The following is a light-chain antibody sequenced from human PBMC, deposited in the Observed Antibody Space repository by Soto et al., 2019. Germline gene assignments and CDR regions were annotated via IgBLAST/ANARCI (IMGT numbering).Light chain of an antibody. CDR1: NIGSKS. J-gene: IGLJ1*01. CDR3: QVWHSSSDHYV. CDR2: DNN. V-gene: IGLV3-21*02. Sequence: SYELTQPPSVSMAPGQTARVTCGGNNIGSKSVHWYQQKPGQAPVLVVYDNNDRPSGIPERFSGSNSGNTATLTISRVEAGDEADYYCQVWHSSSDHYVFGTGTKLTV.